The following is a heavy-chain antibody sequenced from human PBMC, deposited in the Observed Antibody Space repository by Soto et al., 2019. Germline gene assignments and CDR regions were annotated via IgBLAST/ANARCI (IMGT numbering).Heavy chain of an antibody. CDR3: ALIRVYGSGPNWFAP. Sequence: GPTLVNPTQTLTLTCTFSGFSLSTSGMCVSWIRQPPGKALEWLALIDWDDDKYYSTSLKTRLTISKDTSKNQVVLTMTNMDPVDTATYYCALIRVYGSGPNWFAPCGQGSLVTVSS. CDR1: GFSLSTSGMC. V-gene: IGHV2-70*01. D-gene: IGHD3-10*01. J-gene: IGHJ5*02. CDR2: IDWDDDK.